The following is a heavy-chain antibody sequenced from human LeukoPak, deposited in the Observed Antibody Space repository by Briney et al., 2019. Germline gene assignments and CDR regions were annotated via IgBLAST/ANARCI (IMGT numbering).Heavy chain of an antibody. D-gene: IGHD1-1*01. J-gene: IGHJ6*03. CDR2: IHYSGTT. V-gene: IGHV4-59*01. CDR3: ARVSWFPGTSYYYMDV. CDR1: GGSISSYY. Sequence: SETLPLTCTVSGGSISSYYWSWIRQPPGKGLEWIGYIHYSGTTNYNPSLKSRVTISVDTSKNQFSLKLSSVTAADTAVYFCARVSWFPGTSYYYMDVWGKGTTVTVSS.